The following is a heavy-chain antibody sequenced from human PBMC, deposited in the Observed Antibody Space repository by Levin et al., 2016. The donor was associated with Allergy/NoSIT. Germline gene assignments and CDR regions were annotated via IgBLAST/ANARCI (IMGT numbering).Heavy chain of an antibody. D-gene: IGHD3-22*01. CDR3: WLDYYDSSGYSY. Sequence: ASVKVSCKVSGYTFTSYDINWVRQATGQGLEWMGWMNPNSGNTGYAQKFQGRVTMTRNTSISTAYMELSSLRSEDTAVYYCWLDYYDSSGYSYWGQGTLVTVSS. V-gene: IGHV1-8*01. CDR2: MNPNSGNT. J-gene: IGHJ4*02. CDR1: GYTFTSYD.